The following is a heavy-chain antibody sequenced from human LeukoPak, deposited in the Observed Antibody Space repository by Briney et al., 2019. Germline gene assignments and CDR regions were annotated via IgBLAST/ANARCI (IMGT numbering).Heavy chain of an antibody. CDR2: TYYRSKWYN. CDR1: GDSVSSNSAA. V-gene: IGHV6-1*01. D-gene: IGHD4-23*01. Sequence: SQTLSLTCAISGDSVSSNSAAWNRIRQSPSRGLEWLGRTYYRSKWYNDYAVSVKSRITINPDTSKNQFSLQLNSVTPEDTAVYYCARHSGGNCPTSLDYWGQGTLVTVSS. CDR3: ARHSGGNCPTSLDY. J-gene: IGHJ4*02.